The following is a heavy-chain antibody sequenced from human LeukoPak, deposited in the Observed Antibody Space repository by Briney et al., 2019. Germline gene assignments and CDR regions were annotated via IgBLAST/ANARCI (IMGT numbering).Heavy chain of an antibody. J-gene: IGHJ4*02. D-gene: IGHD6-13*01. V-gene: IGHV1-2*02. CDR3: ATRSSWSEGAFFDY. CDR1: GYTFTGYY. Sequence: ASVKVSCKASGYTFTGYYMHWVRQAPGQGLEWMGWINPNSGGTNYAQKFQGRVTMTRDTSISTAYMELSRLRSDDTAVYYCATRSSWSEGAFFDYWGQGTLVTVSS. CDR2: INPNSGGT.